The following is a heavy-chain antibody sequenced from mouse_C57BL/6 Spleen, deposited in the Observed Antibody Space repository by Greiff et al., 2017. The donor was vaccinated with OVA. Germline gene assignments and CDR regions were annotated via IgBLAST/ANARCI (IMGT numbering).Heavy chain of an antibody. CDR2: IDPSDSYT. V-gene: IGHV1-69*01. CDR3: ARGTTVVATGDY. Sequence: QVQLQQPGAELVMPGASVKLSCKASGYTFTSYWMNWVKQRPGQGLEWIGEIDPSDSYTNSNQKFKGKSPLTVDKSSSTAYMQLSSLTSEDSAVYYCARGTTVVATGDYWGQGTSVTVSS. D-gene: IGHD1-1*01. J-gene: IGHJ4*01. CDR1: GYTFTSYW.